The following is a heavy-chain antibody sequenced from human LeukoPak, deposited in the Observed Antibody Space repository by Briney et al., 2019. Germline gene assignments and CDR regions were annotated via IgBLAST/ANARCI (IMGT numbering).Heavy chain of an antibody. V-gene: IGHV1-24*01. J-gene: IGHJ4*02. CDR1: GYTLTELS. CDR3: ATASDDYGDYGY. CDR2: FDPEDGET. D-gene: IGHD4-17*01. Sequence: ASVDVSCKVSGYTLTELSMHWVRQAPGKGLEWMGGFDPEDGETIYAQKFQGRVTMTEDTSTDTAYMELSSLRSEDTAVYYCATASDDYGDYGYWGQGTLVTVSS.